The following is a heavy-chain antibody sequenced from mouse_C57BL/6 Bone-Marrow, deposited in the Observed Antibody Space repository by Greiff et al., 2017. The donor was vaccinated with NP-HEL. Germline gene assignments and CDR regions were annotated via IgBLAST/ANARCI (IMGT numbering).Heavy chain of an antibody. J-gene: IGHJ2*01. CDR3: ARSGLGYYGYDGVDY. CDR1: GYTFTDYY. D-gene: IGHD2-2*01. Sequence: VKLQQSGPELVKPGASVKISCKASGYTFTDYYINWVKQRPGQGLEWIGWIFPGSGSTYYNEKFKGKATLTVDKSSSTAYMLLSSLTSEDSAVYFCARSGLGYYGYDGVDYWGQGTTLTVSS. V-gene: IGHV1-75*01. CDR2: IFPGSGST.